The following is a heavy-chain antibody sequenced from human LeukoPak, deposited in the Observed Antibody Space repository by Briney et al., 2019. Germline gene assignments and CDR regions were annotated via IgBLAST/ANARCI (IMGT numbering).Heavy chain of an antibody. Sequence: SETLSLTCTVSGGSISSYYWSWIRQPPGKGLEWIGYIYYSGSTNYNPSLKSRVTISVDTSKNQFSLKLSSVTAADTAVYYCARFSSHDWYFDLWGRGALVTVSS. V-gene: IGHV4-59*01. CDR1: GGSISSYY. CDR2: IYYSGST. CDR3: ARFSSHDWYFDL. J-gene: IGHJ2*01.